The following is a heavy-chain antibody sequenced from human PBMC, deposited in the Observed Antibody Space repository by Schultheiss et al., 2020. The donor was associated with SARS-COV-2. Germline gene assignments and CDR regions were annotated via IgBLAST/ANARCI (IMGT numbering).Heavy chain of an antibody. V-gene: IGHV3-48*01. CDR2: ISSSSSTI. CDR3: ARSGGDYVWGTEFDP. J-gene: IGHJ5*02. Sequence: GESLKISCAASGFTFSSYAMSWVRQAPGKGLEWVSYISSSSSTIYYADSVKGRFTISRDNAKNSLYLQMNSLRAEDTAVYYCARSGGDYVWGTEFDPWGQGTLVTVSS. D-gene: IGHD3-16*01. CDR1: GFTFSSYA.